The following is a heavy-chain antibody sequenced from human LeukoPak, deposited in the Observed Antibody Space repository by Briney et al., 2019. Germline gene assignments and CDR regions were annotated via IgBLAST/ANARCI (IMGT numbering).Heavy chain of an antibody. D-gene: IGHD2-2*03. Sequence: GRSLRLSCAASGFTFSSYVMHWVRQAPGKGLEWVAVISYDGSNKYYADSVKGRFTISRDNSKNTLYLQMNSLRAEDTAVYYCAKRMDGPNYWGQGTLVTVSS. CDR1: GFTFSSYV. CDR3: AKRMDGPNY. J-gene: IGHJ4*02. V-gene: IGHV3-30*18. CDR2: ISYDGSNK.